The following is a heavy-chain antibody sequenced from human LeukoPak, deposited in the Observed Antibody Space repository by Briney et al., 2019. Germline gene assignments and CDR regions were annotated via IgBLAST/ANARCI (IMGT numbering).Heavy chain of an antibody. CDR1: GFTFSSYT. Sequence: GGSLRLSCAASGFTFSSYTMNWVRQAPGKGLEWVSSISSTSTYIYYADSVKGRFTISRDNAKTALYLQMNSLRPEDTAIYYCARDGPADYVSQDWGHGTLVTVSS. J-gene: IGHJ4*01. CDR3: ARDGPADYVSQD. CDR2: ISSTSTYI. V-gene: IGHV3-21*01. D-gene: IGHD4-17*01.